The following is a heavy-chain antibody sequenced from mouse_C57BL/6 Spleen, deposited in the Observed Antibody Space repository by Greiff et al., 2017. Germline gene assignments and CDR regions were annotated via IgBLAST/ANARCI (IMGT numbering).Heavy chain of an antibody. CDR1: GYTFTSYW. J-gene: IGHJ3*01. Sequence: QVQLQQPGAELVKPGASVKMSCKASGYTFTSYWITWVKQRPGQGLEWIGDIYPGSGSTNYNEKFKSKATLTVDTSTSTAYMQLSGLTSADCSIYYCAWGDYDRGFAYWGQGTLVTVSA. CDR2: IYPGSGST. D-gene: IGHD2-4*01. V-gene: IGHV1-55*01. CDR3: AWGDYDRGFAY.